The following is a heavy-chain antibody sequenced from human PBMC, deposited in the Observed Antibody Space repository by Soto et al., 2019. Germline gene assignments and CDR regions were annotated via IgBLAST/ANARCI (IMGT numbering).Heavy chain of an antibody. J-gene: IGHJ4*02. D-gene: IGHD2-2*01. V-gene: IGHV4-34*01. CDR1: GGSFSGYY. CDR3: ARLLPAARSLFDY. CDR2: INHSGST. Sequence: SETLSLTCNVYGGSFSGYYWSWIRQPPGKGLEWIGEINHSGSTNYNASLKSRVTISVDTSRNLFSLKLSSVTAADTAVYYCARLLPAARSLFDYWGQGTQVTVSS.